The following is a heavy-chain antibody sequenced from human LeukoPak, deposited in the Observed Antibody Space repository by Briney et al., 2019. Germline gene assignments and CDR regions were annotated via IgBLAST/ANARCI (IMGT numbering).Heavy chain of an antibody. V-gene: IGHV3-23*01. CDR2: IGYSGGDT. CDR3: ARSYDSSGHTGGY. CDR1: GFTLSSYE. Sequence: PGGSLRLSCTVSGFTLSSYEMSWIRQAPGKGLEWVSSIGYSGGDTYYADSVKGRFTISRDNSENTLYLQMNSLRAEDTAVYYCARSYDSSGHTGGYWGQGTLVTVSS. D-gene: IGHD3-22*01. J-gene: IGHJ4*02.